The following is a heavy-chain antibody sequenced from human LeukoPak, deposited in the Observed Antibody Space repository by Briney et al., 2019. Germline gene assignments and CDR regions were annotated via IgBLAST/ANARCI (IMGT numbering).Heavy chain of an antibody. V-gene: IGHV3-23*01. J-gene: IGHJ4*02. CDR2: ISGSGGST. CDR3: AKGGNYGSGNYYFDY. Sequence: GGSLRLPCAASGFTFSSYAMSWVRQAPGKGLEWVSAISGSGGSTYYADSVKGRFTISRDNSKNTLYLQMNSLRAEDTAVYYCAKGGNYGSGNYYFDYWGQGTLVTVSS. D-gene: IGHD3-10*01. CDR1: GFTFSSYA.